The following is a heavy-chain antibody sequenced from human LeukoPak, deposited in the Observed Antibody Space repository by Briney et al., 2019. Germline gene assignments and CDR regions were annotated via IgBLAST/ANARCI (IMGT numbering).Heavy chain of an antibody. J-gene: IGHJ5*02. CDR3: ARGAVLLWFGEFWFDP. CDR1: GYTFTGYY. CDR2: INPNSGGT. V-gene: IGHV1-2*02. D-gene: IGHD3-10*01. Sequence: GASVKVSCKASGYTFTGYYMHWVRQAPGQGLEWMGWINPNSGGTNYAQKFQGRVTMTRDTSISTTYMELSRLRSDDTAVYYCARGAVLLWFGEFWFDPWGQGTLVTVSS.